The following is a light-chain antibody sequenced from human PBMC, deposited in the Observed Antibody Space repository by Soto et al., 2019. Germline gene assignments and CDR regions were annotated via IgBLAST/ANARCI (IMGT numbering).Light chain of an antibody. CDR3: AAWDDSLSAYVI. J-gene: IGLJ2*01. CDR1: SSNIGSNY. Sequence: QSVLTQPPSASGAPGQRVTISCSGSSSNIGSNYVYWYQQLPGTAPNLLIYRNNQRPSGVPDRYSGSKSGTSASLAISGLRSEAEADYDCAAWDDSLSAYVIFGGGTNLTVL. V-gene: IGLV1-47*01. CDR2: RNN.